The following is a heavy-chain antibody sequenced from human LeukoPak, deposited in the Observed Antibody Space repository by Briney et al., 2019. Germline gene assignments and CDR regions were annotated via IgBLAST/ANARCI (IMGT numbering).Heavy chain of an antibody. V-gene: IGHV3-30*03. Sequence: GGSLRLSCAASGFTFSNYGMHWVRQAPGKGLEWVAVISYEGTNKHYADSVKGRVSISRDNSKNTLYLQMNSLRAEDTAVYYCARAGGSMTTVTTFDYWGQGTLVTVSS. CDR2: ISYEGTNK. D-gene: IGHD4-17*01. CDR1: GFTFSNYG. J-gene: IGHJ4*02. CDR3: ARAGGSMTTVTTFDY.